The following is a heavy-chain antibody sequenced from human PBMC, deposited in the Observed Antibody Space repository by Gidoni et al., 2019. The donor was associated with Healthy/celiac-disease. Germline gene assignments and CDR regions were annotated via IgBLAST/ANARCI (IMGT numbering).Heavy chain of an antibody. Sequence: QEQLQESGPGLVKPSQTLSLTCTVSGGSISSGSYYWSWIRQPAGKGLEWIGRIYTSGSHNYNPSLKRRVTISVDTSKNQFSLKLSSVTAADTAVYYCASGVAPPRYYYYYGMDVWGQGTTVTVSS. CDR2: IYTSGSH. CDR3: ASGVAPPRYYYYYGMDV. CDR1: GGSISSGSYY. D-gene: IGHD5-12*01. V-gene: IGHV4-61*02. J-gene: IGHJ6*02.